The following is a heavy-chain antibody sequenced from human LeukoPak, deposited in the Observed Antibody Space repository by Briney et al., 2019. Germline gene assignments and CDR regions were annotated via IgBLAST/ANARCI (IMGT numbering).Heavy chain of an antibody. CDR3: ARGEWELILG. CDR1: GYTFSSYY. CDR2: INPSGGST. V-gene: IGHV1-46*01. D-gene: IGHD1-26*01. J-gene: IGHJ4*02. Sequence: GASVKVSCKASGYTFSSYYRHGVRQAPGQGLEGMGIINPSGGSTSYAQKFQGRVTVTRDTSTSTVYVDLSSLRSEDTAVYYCARGEWELILGWGQGTLVTVSS.